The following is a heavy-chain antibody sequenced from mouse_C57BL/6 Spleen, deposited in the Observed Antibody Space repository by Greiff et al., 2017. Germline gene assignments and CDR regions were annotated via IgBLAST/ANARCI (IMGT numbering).Heavy chain of an antibody. J-gene: IGHJ4*01. Sequence: VKLLESGPGLVQPSQSLSITCTVSGFSLTSYGVHWVRQSPGKGLEWLGVIWSGGSTDYNAAFISRLSISKDNSKSQVFFKMNSLQADDTARYYGARRRCSSYYAMDYWGQGTSVTVSS. D-gene: IGHD1-1*01. CDR1: GFSLTSYG. CDR2: IWSGGST. V-gene: IGHV2-2*01. CDR3: ARRRCSSYYAMDY.